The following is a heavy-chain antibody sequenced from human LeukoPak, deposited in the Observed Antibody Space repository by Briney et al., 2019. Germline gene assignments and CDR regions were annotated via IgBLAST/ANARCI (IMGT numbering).Heavy chain of an antibody. J-gene: IGHJ3*02. V-gene: IGHV3-7*01. Sequence: GGSLRLSCAAPGFTFSSYWMSWVRQAPGKGLEWVANIKQDGSEQQYVDSVKGRFTISRDNAKSSLYLQLNSLRVEDTAVYFCARDPGPTTASWGAFDIWGQXXVVXVSS. CDR3: ARDPGPTTASWGAFDI. D-gene: IGHD4-11*01. CDR2: IKQDGSEQ. CDR1: GFTFSSYW.